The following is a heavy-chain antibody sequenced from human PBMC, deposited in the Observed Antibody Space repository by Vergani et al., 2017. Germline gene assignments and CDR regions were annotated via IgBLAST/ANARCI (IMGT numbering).Heavy chain of an antibody. Sequence: EVQLVESGGGLVKPGGSLRLSCAASGFTVSSNYMSWVRQAPGKGLEWVSVIYSGGSTYYADSVKGRFTISRDNSKNTLYLQMNSLRAEDTAVYYCAKDRATYYYYYGMDVRGQGTTVTVSS. CDR2: IYSGGST. V-gene: IGHV3-66*01. CDR3: AKDRATYYYYYGMDV. J-gene: IGHJ6*02. CDR1: GFTVSSNY. D-gene: IGHD1-26*01.